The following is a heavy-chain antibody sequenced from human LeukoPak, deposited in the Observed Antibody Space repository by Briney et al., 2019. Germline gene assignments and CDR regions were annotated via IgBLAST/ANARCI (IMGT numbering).Heavy chain of an antibody. CDR3: TRDFYYGSGSLDQ. J-gene: IGHJ4*02. D-gene: IGHD3-10*01. CDR1: GFTFSSYW. V-gene: IGHV3-74*01. Sequence: PGGSLRPSCAASGFTFSSYWMHWVRQGPGKGLVWVSRINGDGRSISYADSVKGRFTISRDNAKNTLYLQMNSLRAEDTAVYYCTRDFYYGSGSLDQWGQGTLVTVSS. CDR2: INGDGRSI.